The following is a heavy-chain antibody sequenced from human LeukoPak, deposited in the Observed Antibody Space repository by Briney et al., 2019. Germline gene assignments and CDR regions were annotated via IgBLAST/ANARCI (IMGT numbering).Heavy chain of an antibody. CDR1: GGSFSGYY. Sequence: PSETLSLTCAVYGGSFSGYYWSWIRQPPGKGLEWIGEINHSGSTNYNPSLKSRVTISVDTSKNQFSLKVNSVTAADTAVYYCARDFLGAGTVGATSGYWGQGTLVTVSS. V-gene: IGHV4-34*01. CDR3: ARDFLGAGTVGATSGY. CDR2: INHSGST. D-gene: IGHD1-26*01. J-gene: IGHJ4*02.